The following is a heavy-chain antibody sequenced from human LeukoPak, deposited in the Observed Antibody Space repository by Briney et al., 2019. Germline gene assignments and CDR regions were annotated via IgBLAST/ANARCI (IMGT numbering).Heavy chain of an antibody. CDR2: IIPIFGTA. D-gene: IGHD3/OR15-3a*01. Sequence: SVRVSCKASGGTFSSYAISWVRQAPGQGLEWMGGIIPIFGTANYAQEFQGRVTITADESMSTAYMELSSLRSEDTAVYYCAWTDYAYPYYYGMDAWGQGTTVTVSS. CDR3: AWTDYAYPYYYGMDA. J-gene: IGHJ6*02. CDR1: GGTFSSYA. V-gene: IGHV1-69*13.